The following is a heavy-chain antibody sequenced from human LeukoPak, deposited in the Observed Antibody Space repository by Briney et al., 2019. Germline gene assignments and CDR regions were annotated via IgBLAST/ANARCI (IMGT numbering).Heavy chain of an antibody. J-gene: IGHJ3*02. CDR2: INPITGNP. Sequence: GASVKVSCKASGYTFTSYAMNWVRQAPGQGLEWMGWINPITGNPTYAQGFTGRFVFSLDTSVSTTYLQISSLKAEDTAVYYCARRVAGTAFDIWGQGTLVTVSS. CDR3: ARRVAGTAFDI. CDR1: GYTFTSYA. D-gene: IGHD6-19*01. V-gene: IGHV7-4-1*02.